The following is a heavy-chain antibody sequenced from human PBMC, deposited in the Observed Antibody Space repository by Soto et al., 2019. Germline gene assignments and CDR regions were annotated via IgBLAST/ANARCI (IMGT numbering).Heavy chain of an antibody. CDR3: AKAGQWLADFDY. Sequence: EVQLLESGGGLVQPGGSLRLSCVASGFTFNSYAMSWVRQTPGKGLEWVASFSASGGSTYYADSVKGRFTISRDNSRNTLELQMNSLSVEDTALYYCAKAGQWLADFDYWGQGTLVTVSS. CDR2: FSASGGST. J-gene: IGHJ4*02. CDR1: GFTFNSYA. V-gene: IGHV3-23*01. D-gene: IGHD6-19*01.